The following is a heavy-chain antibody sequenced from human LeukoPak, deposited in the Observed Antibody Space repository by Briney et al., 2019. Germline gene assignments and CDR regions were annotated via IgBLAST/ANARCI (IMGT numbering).Heavy chain of an antibody. CDR1: GFTFTTYA. D-gene: IGHD3-3*01. V-gene: IGHV3-23*01. J-gene: IGHJ4*02. CDR3: ARDYNYDFWSGYSPGY. CDR2: LSDSGGST. Sequence: GGSLRLSCAASGFTFTTYAMSWVRQAPGKGLEWVSGLSDSGGSTYYADSVKGRFTISRDNSKNTLYLQMNSLRVEDTAVYYCARDYNYDFWSGYSPGYWGQGTLVTVSS.